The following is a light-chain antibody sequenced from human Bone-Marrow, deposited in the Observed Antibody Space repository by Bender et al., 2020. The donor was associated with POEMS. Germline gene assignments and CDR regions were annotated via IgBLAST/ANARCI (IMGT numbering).Light chain of an antibody. V-gene: IGLV3-27*01. CDR2: KDT. Sequence: SYELTQSSSVSVSPGQTATITCSGDILTKNYARWLQQKPGQAPLILIYKDTERPSGIPERFSGSSSGTTVTLTISGAQVEDEADYYCYSAADKNLKVFGGGTKLTVL. J-gene: IGLJ3*02. CDR3: YSAADKNLKV. CDR1: ILTKNY.